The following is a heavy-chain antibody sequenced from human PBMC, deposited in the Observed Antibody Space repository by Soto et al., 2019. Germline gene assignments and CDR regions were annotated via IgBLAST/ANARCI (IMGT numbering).Heavy chain of an antibody. J-gene: IGHJ6*02. CDR1: GYSFTSYW. V-gene: IGHV5-10-1*01. CDR3: ASGISRFYGMDD. D-gene: IGHD1-20*01. CDR2: IDPDDAYI. Sequence: PGESLKISCKASGYSFTSYWINWVRQMRGKGLECMGRIDPDDAYITYSPSFQGHVTMPADRSISTAYLQWSGLKASDAAMYYWASGISRFYGMDDWGQGTMVTVSS.